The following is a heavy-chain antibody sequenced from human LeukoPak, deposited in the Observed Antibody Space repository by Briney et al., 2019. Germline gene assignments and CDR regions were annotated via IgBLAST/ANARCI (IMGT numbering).Heavy chain of an antibody. CDR3: ARVVQLSWFDP. D-gene: IGHD2-2*01. J-gene: IGHJ5*02. V-gene: IGHV3-48*03. CDR2: ISSSGSTI. CDR1: GFTFSSYE. Sequence: GGSLRLSCAASGFTFSSYEMNWVRQAPGKGLEWVSYISSSGSTIYYADSVKGRFTISRDNAKNSLYLQMNSLRAEDTALYHCARVVQLSWFDPWGQGTLVTVSS.